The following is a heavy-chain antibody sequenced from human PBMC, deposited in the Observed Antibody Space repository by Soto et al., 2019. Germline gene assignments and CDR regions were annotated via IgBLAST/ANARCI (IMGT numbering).Heavy chain of an antibody. V-gene: IGHV1-69*06. Sequence: QVRLVQSGAAVQQSGSSVTVSCKAFVDTFNTYAISWMRQAPGQGLEWMGGIVPIIDTTYYGQKLMGRFTITEDKSTTTAFMELNSLRSDHTAVYYCAKGGFSTSWNQAYWGQRSLVTAPS. CDR3: AKGGFSTSWNQAY. D-gene: IGHD6-13*01. J-gene: IGHJ4*02. CDR1: VDTFNTYA. CDR2: IVPIIDTT.